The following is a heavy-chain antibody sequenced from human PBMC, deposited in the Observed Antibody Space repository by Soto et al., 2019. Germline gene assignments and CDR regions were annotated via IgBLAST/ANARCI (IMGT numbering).Heavy chain of an antibody. V-gene: IGHV4-59*01. J-gene: IGHJ4*02. CDR1: GGSISSYY. D-gene: IGHD3-10*01. CDR2: IYYSGST. CDR3: ARAPYYGSGSYYVVFDY. Sequence: SETLSLTCTVSGGSISSYYWSWIRQPPGKGLEWIGYIYYSGSTNYNPSLKSRVTISVDTSKNQFSLKLSSVTAADTAVYYCARAPYYGSGSYYVVFDYWGQGTLVTVSS.